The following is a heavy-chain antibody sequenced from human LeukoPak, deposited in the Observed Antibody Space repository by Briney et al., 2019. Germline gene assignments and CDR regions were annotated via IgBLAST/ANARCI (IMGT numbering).Heavy chain of an antibody. CDR2: IYYSGST. CDR1: GGSISSYY. D-gene: IGHD5-18*01. CDR3: ARDHDTGNAFDI. V-gene: IGHV4-59*01. J-gene: IGHJ3*02. Sequence: PSETLSLTCTVSGGSISSYYWSWIRQPPGKGLEWIGYIYYSGSTNYNPSLKSRVTISADTSKNQFSLKLSSVTAADTAVYYCARDHDTGNAFDIWGQGTMVTVSS.